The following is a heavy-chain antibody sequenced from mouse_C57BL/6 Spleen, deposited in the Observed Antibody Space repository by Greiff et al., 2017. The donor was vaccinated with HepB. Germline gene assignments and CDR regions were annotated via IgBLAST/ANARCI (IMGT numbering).Heavy chain of an antibody. CDR2: IDPEDGEN. Sequence: EVQLQQSGAELVKPGASVKLSCTASGFNIKDYYMHWVKQRTEQGLEWIGRIDPEDGENKYAPKFQGTATITADTAANTAYLQLSSRTSEDTAVYYCARSFMTTVVATSPVDYWGQGTTLTVSS. D-gene: IGHD1-1*01. CDR3: ARSFMTTVVATSPVDY. J-gene: IGHJ2*01. V-gene: IGHV14-2*01. CDR1: GFNIKDYY.